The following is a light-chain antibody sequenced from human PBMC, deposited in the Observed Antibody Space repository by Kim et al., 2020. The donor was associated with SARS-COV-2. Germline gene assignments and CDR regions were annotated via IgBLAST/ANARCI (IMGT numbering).Light chain of an antibody. V-gene: IGLV1-40*01. J-gene: IGLJ2*01. Sequence: GTISCTGSSSNIGAGYDVHWYQQLPGTAPKLLIYGNSNRPSGVPDRFSGSKSGTSASLAITGLQAEDEADYYCQSYDSSLSGSVVFGGGTQLTVL. CDR3: QSYDSSLSGSVV. CDR2: GNS. CDR1: SSNIGAGYD.